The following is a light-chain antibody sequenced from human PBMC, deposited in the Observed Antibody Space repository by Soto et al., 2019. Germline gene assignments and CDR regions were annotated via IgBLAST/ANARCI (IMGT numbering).Light chain of an antibody. CDR1: QTISNW. V-gene: IGKV1-5*03. J-gene: IGKJ1*01. Sequence: IQMTQSPSTLSASVGDRVTITCRASQTISNWLAWYQQKTGKAPKLLIHGASSLESGVPSRFSGSGSGTEFTLTISSLQPDDFATYYCQHYNSYSGTFGQGTKVDIK. CDR3: QHYNSYSGT. CDR2: GAS.